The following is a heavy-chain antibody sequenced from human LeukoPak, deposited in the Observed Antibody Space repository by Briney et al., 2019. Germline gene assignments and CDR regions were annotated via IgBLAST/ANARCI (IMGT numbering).Heavy chain of an antibody. D-gene: IGHD6-13*01. V-gene: IGHV4-39*01. CDR3: ARRGQQLEKGSPIWYFDY. CDR1: GGSISSSSYY. CDR2: IYYSGST. J-gene: IGHJ4*02. Sequence: PSETLSLTCTVSGGSISSSSYYWGWIRQPPGKGLEWIGSIYYSGSTYYNPSLKSRVTISVDTSKNQFSLKLSSVTAADTAVYYCARRGQQLEKGSPIWYFDYWGQGTLVTVSS.